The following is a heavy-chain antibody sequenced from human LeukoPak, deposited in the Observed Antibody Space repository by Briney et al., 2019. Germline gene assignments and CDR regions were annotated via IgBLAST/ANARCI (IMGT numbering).Heavy chain of an antibody. V-gene: IGHV4-31*03. D-gene: IGHD3-10*01. CDR3: AREAYYYGSGSPPPNAFDI. J-gene: IGHJ3*02. CDR2: IYYSGST. CDR1: GGSISSGGYY. Sequence: SETLSLTCTVSGGSISSGGYYWSWIRQHPGKGLEWIGYIYYSGSTYYNPSLKSRVTISVDTSKNQFSLKLSSVTAADTAVYYCAREAYYYGSGSPPPNAFDIWGQGTMVTVSS.